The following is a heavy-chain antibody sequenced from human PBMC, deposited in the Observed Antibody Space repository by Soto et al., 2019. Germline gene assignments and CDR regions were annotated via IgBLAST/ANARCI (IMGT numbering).Heavy chain of an antibody. CDR3: ARRYYDSSGYYSDY. J-gene: IGHJ4*02. V-gene: IGHV3-15*01. CDR2: IKSKTDGGTT. Sequence: EVQLVESGGGLVKPGGFLRLSCAASGFSFSNAWMSWVRQAPGKGLEWVGRIKSKTDGGTTDYAAPVKGRFTISRDNAKNSLYLQMNSLRAEDTAVYYCARRYYDSSGYYSDYWGQGTLVTVSS. D-gene: IGHD3-22*01. CDR1: GFSFSNAW.